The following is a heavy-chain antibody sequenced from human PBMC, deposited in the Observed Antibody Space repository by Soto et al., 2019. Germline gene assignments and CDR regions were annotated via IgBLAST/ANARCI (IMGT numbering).Heavy chain of an antibody. CDR2: ISYDESNK. CDR1: GFTLSSYA. V-gene: IGHV3-30-3*01. J-gene: IGHJ6*02. CDR3: ARGAVAGFYYYYYGMDV. D-gene: IGHD6-19*01. Sequence: GGSRRLSCAASGFTLSSYAMHWVRKAPGKGLEWVAVISYDESNKYYADSVKGRFTISRDNSKNTLYLQMNSLRAEDTAVYYCARGAVAGFYYYYYGMDVWGQGTTVTVSS.